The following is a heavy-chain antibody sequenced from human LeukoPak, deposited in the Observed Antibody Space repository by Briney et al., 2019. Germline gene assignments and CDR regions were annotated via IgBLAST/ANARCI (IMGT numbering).Heavy chain of an antibody. CDR2: IDPSDSYT. CDR3: ARHIGNNAAGYYFDY. J-gene: IGHJ4*02. D-gene: IGHD2-21*01. V-gene: IGHV5-10-1*01. CDR1: GYIFTSYW. Sequence: GESLKISCKGSGYIFTSYWISWVRQLPGQGLEWMGRIDPSDSYTNYSPSFPRHVTISADRSISTAYLQWSSLKASDTAMYYCARHIGNNAAGYYFDYWGQGTLVTVSS.